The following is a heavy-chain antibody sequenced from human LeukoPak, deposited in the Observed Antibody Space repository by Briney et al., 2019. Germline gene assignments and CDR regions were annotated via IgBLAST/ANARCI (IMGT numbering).Heavy chain of an antibody. D-gene: IGHD3-10*01. J-gene: IGHJ4*02. V-gene: IGHV4-61*02. CDR2: IFTSGST. CDR1: GGSITGGTYY. Sequence: SQTLSLTCTVSGGSITGGTYYWDWIWQPAGKGLERIGRIFTSGSTYYNPSLKSRVTISVDTSKNPSSLKLGSVTAAVTAVYYCARDMGSGSYPYCFDYWGQGTLVTVSS. CDR3: ARDMGSGSYPYCFDY.